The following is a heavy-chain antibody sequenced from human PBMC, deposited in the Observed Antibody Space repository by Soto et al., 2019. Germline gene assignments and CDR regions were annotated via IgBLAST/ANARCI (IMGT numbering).Heavy chain of an antibody. CDR2: ISAYNGNT. CDR3: ARGRLSTVVTLTDAFDI. V-gene: IGHV1-18*01. J-gene: IGHJ3*02. CDR1: GYTFTSYG. Sequence: QVQLVQSGAEVKKPVASVKVSCKGSGYTFTSYGISWVRQAPGQGREWMGWISAYNGNTNYAQKLQGRVTMTTDTSTSTAYMELRSLRSDDTAVYYCARGRLSTVVTLTDAFDIWGQGTMVTVSS. D-gene: IGHD4-17*01.